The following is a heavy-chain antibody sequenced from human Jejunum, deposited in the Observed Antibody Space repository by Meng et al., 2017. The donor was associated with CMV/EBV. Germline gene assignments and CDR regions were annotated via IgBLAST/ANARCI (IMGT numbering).Heavy chain of an antibody. Sequence: SISSYYWSWIRQSPGTGLEWIGYVSYTGANKNPSLQSRVSTSMDTSKNQFSLKLKSVTAADTAVYYCARDRHYNDMSGYYRYFDYWGQGMLVTVSS. CDR3: ARDRHYNDMSGYYRYFDY. D-gene: IGHD3-22*01. CDR1: SISSYY. V-gene: IGHV4-59*01. J-gene: IGHJ4*02. CDR2: VSYTGA.